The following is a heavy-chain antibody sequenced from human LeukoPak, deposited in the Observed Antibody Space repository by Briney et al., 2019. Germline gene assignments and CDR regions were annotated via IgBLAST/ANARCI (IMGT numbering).Heavy chain of an antibody. Sequence: SETLSLTCTVSGGSISGYYWSWIRQPPGKGLEWIGSFYHCTNYNPSLKSRLTLSLDTSKNQFSLRLGSVTAADTAVYYCARARTVAAGSIWDGGPYYYYGMDVWGQGTTVTVSS. CDR3: ARARTVAAGSIWDGGPYYYYGMDV. V-gene: IGHV4-59*01. CDR1: GGSISGYY. CDR2: FYHCT. J-gene: IGHJ6*02. D-gene: IGHD6-13*01.